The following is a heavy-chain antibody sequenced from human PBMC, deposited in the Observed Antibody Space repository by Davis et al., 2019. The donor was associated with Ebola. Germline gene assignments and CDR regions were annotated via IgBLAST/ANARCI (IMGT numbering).Heavy chain of an antibody. D-gene: IGHD6-13*01. CDR3: TTTKPDSSSWIDY. V-gene: IGHV3-15*01. CDR2: IKSKTDGGTI. Sequence: GESLKISCAASGFTFSNAWVSWVRQAPGKGLEWVGRIKSKTDGGTIDYATPVKGRFTISRDDSKDTLYLQMDSLKTEDTAVYYCTTTKPDSSSWIDYWGQGTLVTVSS. CDR1: GFTFSNAW. J-gene: IGHJ4*02.